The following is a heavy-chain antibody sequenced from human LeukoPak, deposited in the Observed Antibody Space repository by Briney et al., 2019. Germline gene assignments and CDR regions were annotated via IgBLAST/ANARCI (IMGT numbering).Heavy chain of an antibody. Sequence: GESLKISCKGSGYSFTSYWIGWVRQMPGKGLEWMGIIYPGDSDTRYSPSFQGQVTISADKSISTAYLQWSSLKASDTAMYYCASPAYIAAAGTVDAFDIWGQGTMVTVSS. V-gene: IGHV5-51*01. CDR1: GYSFTSYW. CDR2: IYPGDSDT. J-gene: IGHJ3*02. D-gene: IGHD6-13*01. CDR3: ASPAYIAAAGTVDAFDI.